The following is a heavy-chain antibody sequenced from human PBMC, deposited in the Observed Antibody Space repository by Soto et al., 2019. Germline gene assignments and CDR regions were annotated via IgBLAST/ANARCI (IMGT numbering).Heavy chain of an antibody. CDR1: GFTVSSCA. CDR3: KRWCAAEV. Sequence: PGGSLRLSCVASGFTVSSCAMTWVRQAPGKGLEWVANIKQDGSETNYVDSVKGRFTISRDNAKNSLYLEMNNLRVEDTAIYYCKRWCAAEVWGQGTTVTVSS. CDR2: IKQDGSET. D-gene: IGHD2-15*01. V-gene: IGHV3-7*03. J-gene: IGHJ6*02.